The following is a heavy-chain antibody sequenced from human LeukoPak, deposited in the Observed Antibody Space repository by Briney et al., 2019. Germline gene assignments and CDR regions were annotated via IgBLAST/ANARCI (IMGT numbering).Heavy chain of an antibody. J-gene: IGHJ3*02. CDR3: AREVVTMVRGVIRSDAFDI. V-gene: IGHV4-59*01. CDR1: GGSISSYY. CDR2: IYYSGST. Sequence: SETLSLTCTVSGGSISSYYWSWTRQPPGKGLEWIGYIYYSGSTNYNPSLKSRVTISVDTSKNQFSLKLSSVTAADTAVYYCAREVVTMVRGVIRSDAFDIWGQGTMVTVSS. D-gene: IGHD3-10*01.